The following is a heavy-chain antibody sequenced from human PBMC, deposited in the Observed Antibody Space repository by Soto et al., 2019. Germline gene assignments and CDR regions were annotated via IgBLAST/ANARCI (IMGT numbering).Heavy chain of an antibody. CDR1: GYTFTSYG. V-gene: IGHV1-2*02. Sequence: GASVKVSCKASGYTFTSYGISWVRQAPGQGLEWMGWINPNSGSTNYAQKFQGRVTMTRDTSISTAYMELSRLRSDDTAVYYCARAKRNTIFGVVIDHDAFDIWGQGTMVTVSS. CDR3: ARAKRNTIFGVVIDHDAFDI. D-gene: IGHD3-3*01. CDR2: INPNSGST. J-gene: IGHJ3*02.